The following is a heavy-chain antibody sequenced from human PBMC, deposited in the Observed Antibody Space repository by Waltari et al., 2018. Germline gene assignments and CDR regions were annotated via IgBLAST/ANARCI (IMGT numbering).Heavy chain of an antibody. J-gene: IGHJ4*02. CDR2: IYSSGRA. CDR1: GGPISSGGYY. V-gene: IGHV4-31*01. Sequence: QVQLQESGPGLVKPSQTLSLTCTVSGGPISSGGYYWGWIRQHPGKGLEWIGYIYSSGRAYYNPSLKSLVTISVDTSKNPFSLKLGCVTAADTAVDYCARGGDWVFDYWGQGTLVIVSS. CDR3: ARGGDWVFDY. D-gene: IGHD3-9*01.